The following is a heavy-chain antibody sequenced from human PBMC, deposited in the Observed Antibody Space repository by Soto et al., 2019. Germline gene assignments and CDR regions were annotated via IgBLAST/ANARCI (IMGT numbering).Heavy chain of an antibody. CDR3: ARDEYGSGSFDY. CDR2: IYYSGST. J-gene: IGHJ4*02. CDR1: GGSISSYY. Sequence: SETLSLTCTVSGGSISSYYWSWIRQPPGKGLEWIGYIYYSGSTNYNPSLKSRVTISVDTSKNQFSLKLSSVTAADTAVYYCARDEYGSGSFDYWGQGTLVTVPQ. V-gene: IGHV4-59*01. D-gene: IGHD3-10*01.